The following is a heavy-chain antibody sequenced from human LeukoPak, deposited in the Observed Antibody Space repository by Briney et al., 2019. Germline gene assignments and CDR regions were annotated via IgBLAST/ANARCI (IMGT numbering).Heavy chain of an antibody. D-gene: IGHD5-24*01. CDR1: GGSISSGDYY. CDR2: IYYSGST. Sequence: SETLSLTCTVSGGSISSGDYYWSWIRQPPGKGLEWIGYIYYSGSTFYNPSLKSRVTISLDTSKKQFSLRLSSVTAADTAVYYCARRATIGGFFDYWGQGTLVTVSS. CDR3: ARRATIGGFFDY. V-gene: IGHV4-30-4*01. J-gene: IGHJ4*02.